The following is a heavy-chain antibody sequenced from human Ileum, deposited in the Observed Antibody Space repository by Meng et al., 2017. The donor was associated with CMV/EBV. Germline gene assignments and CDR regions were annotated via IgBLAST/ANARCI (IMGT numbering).Heavy chain of an antibody. J-gene: IGHJ4*02. CDR1: GDMVPSNSAA. CDR2: TYYRSKWYN. D-gene: IGHD5-18*01. V-gene: IGHV6-1*01. CDR3: ARNTGYSYGPLDH. Sequence: GDMVPSNSAAWNWIRQSPSRGLEWLGRTYYRSKWYNDYPVSVKSRITINPDTSKNQFSLQLNSVTPEDTAVYYCARNTGYSYGPLDHWGQGTLVTVSS.